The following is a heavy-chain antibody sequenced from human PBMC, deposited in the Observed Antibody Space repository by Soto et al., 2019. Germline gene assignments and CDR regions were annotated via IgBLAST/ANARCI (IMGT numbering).Heavy chain of an antibody. Sequence: EVQLVESGGGLVQSGGSLRLSCTASGFSVRDHLMDWVRQTPGKGLEWLGQITNRATGDTTFYAASVKGRFTVSKDESRNSLYLQMNSLKTEDTAVYYCASSITQMLTDWGQGTLVAVAS. CDR3: ASSITQMLTD. D-gene: IGHD1-20*01. J-gene: IGHJ4*02. V-gene: IGHV3-72*01. CDR2: ITNRATGDTT. CDR1: GFSVRDHL.